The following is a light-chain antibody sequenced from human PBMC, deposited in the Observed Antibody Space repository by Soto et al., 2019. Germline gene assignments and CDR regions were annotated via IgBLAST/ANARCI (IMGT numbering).Light chain of an antibody. CDR1: QTISGT. V-gene: IGKV3-15*01. CDR3: QQYNNWPRT. CDR2: GAS. J-gene: IGKJ1*01. Sequence: EIVMAQSPATLSVSPGERATLSCRASQTISGTLAWYQQKPGQAPRLLIHGASTRAPGFPARFSGSGSGAEFTLTISSLQSEDFAVYYCQQYNNWPRTFGQGTKVDIK.